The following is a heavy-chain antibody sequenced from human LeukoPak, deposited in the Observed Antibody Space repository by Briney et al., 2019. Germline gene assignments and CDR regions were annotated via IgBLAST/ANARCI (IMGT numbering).Heavy chain of an antibody. CDR1: GFTFSSYG. CDR2: IWYDGSNK. CDR3: ARGIVGATLPDAFDI. J-gene: IGHJ3*02. D-gene: IGHD1-26*01. Sequence: GGSLRLSCAASGFTFSSYGMHWVRQAPGKGLEWVAVIWYDGSNKYYADSVTGRFTISRDNCKNTLYLQMNSLRAEDTDVYYCARGIVGATLPDAFDIWGQGTMGTVSS. V-gene: IGHV3-33*01.